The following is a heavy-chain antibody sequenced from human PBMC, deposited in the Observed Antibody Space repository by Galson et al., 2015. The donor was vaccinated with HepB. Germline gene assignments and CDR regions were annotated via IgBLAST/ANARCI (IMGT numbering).Heavy chain of an antibody. CDR3: VKARGAGAYSTHHFDS. J-gene: IGHJ4*02. CDR1: GFTFSNYA. Sequence: SLRLSCAASGFTFSNYAMTWVRLPPGKGLEWVSTLGGTGRSPFYTDSVRGRFSISRDNSKSALYLEMNSLRLEDTAVYYCVKARGAGAYSTHHFDSWGQGTLVTVSS. D-gene: IGHD3-10*01. CDR2: LGGTGRSP. V-gene: IGHV3-23*01.